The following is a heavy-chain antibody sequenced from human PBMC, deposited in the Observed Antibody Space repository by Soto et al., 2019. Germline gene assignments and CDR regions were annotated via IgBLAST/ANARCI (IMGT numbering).Heavy chain of an antibody. CDR1: GGYFSGYY. V-gene: IGHV4-34*01. CDR3: AGTLSAPPVAPVANGTQADVNWFDP. J-gene: IGHJ5*02. Sequence: QVQLQQWGAGLLKPSETLSLTCAVYGGYFSGYYWSWIRQLPGKGLEWIGEINHSGSTNYNPSLRSRDTISGDTTKNNYPLKLSSLTAADRSVYSWAGTLSAPPVAPVANGTQADVNWFDPWGQGTLVTVSS. CDR2: INHSGST. D-gene: IGHD2-2*01.